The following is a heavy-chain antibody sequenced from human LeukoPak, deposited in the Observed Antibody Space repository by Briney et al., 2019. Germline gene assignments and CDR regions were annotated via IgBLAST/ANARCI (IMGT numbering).Heavy chain of an antibody. J-gene: IGHJ6*03. CDR3: ARDRDSSSWYYYYHYMDV. CDR2: ISSSSSYI. CDR1: GFTFSSYS. V-gene: IGHV3-21*01. Sequence: PGGSLRLSCAASGFTFSSYSMNWVRQAPGKGLEWVSSISSSSSYIYYADSVKGRFTISRDNAKNSPYLQMNSLRAEDTAVYYCARDRDSSSWYYYYHYMDVWGKGTTVTVSS. D-gene: IGHD6-13*01.